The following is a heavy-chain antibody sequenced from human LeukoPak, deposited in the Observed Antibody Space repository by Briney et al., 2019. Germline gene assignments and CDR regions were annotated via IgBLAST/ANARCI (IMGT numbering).Heavy chain of an antibody. CDR3: ARWAPSGGFDY. CDR1: GGSVSSYY. J-gene: IGHJ4*02. CDR2: IYYSGNT. D-gene: IGHD3-10*01. Sequence: PSETLSLTCTVSGGSVSSYYCSWIRQPPGKGLEWIGYIYYSGNTNYNPSLKGRVTISVDTSKNQFSLKLSSVTAADAAVYYCARWAPSGGFDYWGQGTLVTVSS. V-gene: IGHV4-59*02.